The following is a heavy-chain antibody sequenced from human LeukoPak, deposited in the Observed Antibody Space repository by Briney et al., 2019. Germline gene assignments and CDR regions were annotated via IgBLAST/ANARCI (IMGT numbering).Heavy chain of an antibody. D-gene: IGHD6-6*01. CDR1: GFTFSSYS. Sequence: GGSLRLSCAASGFTFSSYSMNWVRQAPGKGLEWVPSISSSSSYIYYADSVKGRFTIFRDNAKNSLCLQMNSLRAEDTAVYYCARGGYSSSRYYYYGMDVWGQGTTVTVSS. J-gene: IGHJ6*02. CDR2: ISSSSSYI. V-gene: IGHV3-21*01. CDR3: ARGGYSSSRYYYYGMDV.